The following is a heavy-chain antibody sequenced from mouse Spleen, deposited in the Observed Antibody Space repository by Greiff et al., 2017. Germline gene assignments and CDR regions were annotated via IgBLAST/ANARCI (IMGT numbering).Heavy chain of an antibody. CDR1: GFTFSSYA. J-gene: IGHJ2*01. CDR3: ARHYGYRAYYFDY. V-gene: IGHV5-9-3*01. D-gene: IGHD1-2*01. CDR2: ISSGGSYT. Sequence: EVKLMESGGGLVKPGGSLKLSCAASGFTFSSYAMSWVRQTPEKRLEWVATISSGGSYTYYPDSVKGRFTISRDNAKNTLYLQMSSLRSEDTAMYYCARHYGYRAYYFDYWGQGTTLTVSS.